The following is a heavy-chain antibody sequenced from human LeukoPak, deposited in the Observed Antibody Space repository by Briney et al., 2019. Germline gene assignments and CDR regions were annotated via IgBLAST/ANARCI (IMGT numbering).Heavy chain of an antibody. CDR2: ISYDGSNK. J-gene: IGHJ3*02. V-gene: IGHV3-30-3*01. CDR1: GFTFSSYA. D-gene: IGHD2-2*01. CDR3: ARAAMIDAFDI. Sequence: GGSLRLSCAASGFTFSSYAMHWVRQAPGKGLEWVAVISYDGSNKYYADSVKGRFTISRDNSKSTLYLQMNSLRAEDTAVYYCARAAMIDAFDIWGQGTMVTVSS.